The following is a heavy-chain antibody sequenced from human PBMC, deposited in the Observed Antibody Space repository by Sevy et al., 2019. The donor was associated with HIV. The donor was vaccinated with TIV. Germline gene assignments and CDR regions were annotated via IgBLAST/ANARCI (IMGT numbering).Heavy chain of an antibody. CDR3: VRGGGNGWYYFDY. D-gene: IGHD6-19*01. V-gene: IGHV1-69*13. CDR2: IIPILNTV. Sequence: ASVKVSCKASGGIFMSYCISWVRQAPGQGLEWMGGIIPILNTVHYAQKFQGRVTITADESTKTAYMELSSLRSEDTAVYYCVRGGGNGWYYFDYWGQETLVTVSS. CDR1: GGIFMSYC. J-gene: IGHJ4*02.